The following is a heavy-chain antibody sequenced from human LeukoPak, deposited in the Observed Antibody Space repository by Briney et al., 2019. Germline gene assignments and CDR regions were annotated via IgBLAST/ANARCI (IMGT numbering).Heavy chain of an antibody. CDR3: ARLSDYDSSGYEFDY. Sequence: GESLKISCKGSGYNFTNYWIVWVRQMPGKGLEWMGVIYPGDSDTRNSPSFQGQVTISADKSISTAYLQWSSLKASDTAMYYCARLSDYDSSGYEFDYWGQGTLVIVSS. CDR1: GYNFTNYW. CDR2: IYPGDSDT. V-gene: IGHV5-51*01. J-gene: IGHJ4*02. D-gene: IGHD3-22*01.